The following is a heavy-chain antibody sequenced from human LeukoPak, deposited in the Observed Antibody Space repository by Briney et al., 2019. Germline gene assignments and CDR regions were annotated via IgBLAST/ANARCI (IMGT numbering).Heavy chain of an antibody. CDR1: GGSISSNNHF. CDR2: IYYSGYT. Sequence: SETLSLTCTVSGGSISSNNHFWGWVRQPPGKGLEWIGTIYYSGYTYYNPSLESRLTISVDTSENQFSLNLTSITAADTAIYYCARHLPPRIAAAGRSHYYYGMDVWGPGTTVTVFS. CDR3: ARHLPPRIAAAGRSHYYYGMDV. J-gene: IGHJ6*02. V-gene: IGHV4-39*01. D-gene: IGHD6-13*01.